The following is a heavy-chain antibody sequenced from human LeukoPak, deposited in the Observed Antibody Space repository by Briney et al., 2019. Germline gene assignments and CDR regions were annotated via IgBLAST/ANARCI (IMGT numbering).Heavy chain of an antibody. Sequence: ASVKVSCKASGYTFTCYYMHWVRQAPGQGLEWMGWINPNSGGTNYAQKFQGRVTMTRDTSISTAYMELSRLRSDDTAVYYCARELVVVPAANDYYYYYGMDVWGQGTTVTVSS. CDR3: ARELVVVPAANDYYYYYGMDV. J-gene: IGHJ6*02. D-gene: IGHD2-2*01. CDR2: INPNSGGT. V-gene: IGHV1-2*02. CDR1: GYTFTCYY.